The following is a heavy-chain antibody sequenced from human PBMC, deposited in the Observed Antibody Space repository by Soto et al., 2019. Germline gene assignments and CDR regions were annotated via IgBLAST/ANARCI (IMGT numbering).Heavy chain of an antibody. V-gene: IGHV3-53*01. CDR1: GLTISGKKY. CDR3: ATWHEREHAFDV. J-gene: IGHJ3*01. D-gene: IGHD1-1*01. Sequence: DVQLVESGGGLIQPGESLRLSCAAFGLTISGKKYVAWVRQAPGKGLEWVSALYDVDGSFYADSVTGRFTTSSDSSKTTVYLQMNDLRPGDTAVYYCATWHEREHAFDVWGQGTTVTIPS. CDR2: LYDVDGS.